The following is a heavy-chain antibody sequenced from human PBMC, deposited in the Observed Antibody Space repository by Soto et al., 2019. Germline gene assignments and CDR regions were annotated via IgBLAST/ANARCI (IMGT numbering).Heavy chain of an antibody. J-gene: IGHJ6*02. CDR3: ARARTGSSAKYYYYYYGMDV. CDR1: GFTFSSYG. D-gene: IGHD3-10*01. Sequence: GGSLRLSCAASGFTFSSYGMHWVRQAPGKGLEWVAVIWYDGSNKYYADSVKGRFTISRDNSKNTLYLQMNSLRAEDTAVYYCARARTGSSAKYYYYYYGMDVWGQGTTVTVSS. V-gene: IGHV3-33*01. CDR2: IWYDGSNK.